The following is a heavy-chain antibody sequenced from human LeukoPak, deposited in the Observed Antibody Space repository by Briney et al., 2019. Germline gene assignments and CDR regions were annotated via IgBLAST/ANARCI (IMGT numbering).Heavy chain of an antibody. J-gene: IGHJ4*02. CDR3: ARYMVRGVIMSNFDY. Sequence: GGSLRLSCAASGFTFDDYAMHWVRQAPGKGLEWVSGISWNSGSIGYADSVKGRFTISRDNSKNTLYLQMNSLRAEDTAVYYCARYMVRGVIMSNFDYWGQGTLVTVSS. D-gene: IGHD3-10*01. CDR2: ISWNSGSI. CDR1: GFTFDDYA. V-gene: IGHV3-9*01.